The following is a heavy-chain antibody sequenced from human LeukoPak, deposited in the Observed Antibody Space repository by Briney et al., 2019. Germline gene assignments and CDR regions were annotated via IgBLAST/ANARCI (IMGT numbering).Heavy chain of an antibody. Sequence: PSETLSPTCTVSGGSISSSSYYWGWIRQPPGKGLEWIGSIYYSGSTYYNPSLKSRVTISVDTSKNQFSLKLSSVTAADTAVYYCASNSFDYYGSGGYSVDYWGQGTLVTVSS. CDR1: GGSISSSSYY. CDR2: IYYSGST. J-gene: IGHJ4*02. D-gene: IGHD3-10*01. V-gene: IGHV4-39*07. CDR3: ASNSFDYYGSGGYSVDY.